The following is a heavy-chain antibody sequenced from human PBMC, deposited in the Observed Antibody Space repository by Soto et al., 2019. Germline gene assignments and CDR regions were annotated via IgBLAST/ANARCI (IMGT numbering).Heavy chain of an antibody. Sequence: QIQLVESGGGVVQPGRSLRLSCTASGFTFNSYGFNWVRQAPGKGLEWVAVIWYDGNTKYYADSVKGRFTISRDNLGSTVYLQMNRLTDEDTAVYYCARPLVAPVAGPYYYGMDVWGQGTTVTVSS. CDR3: ARPLVAPVAGPYYYGMDV. V-gene: IGHV3-33*01. J-gene: IGHJ6*02. CDR2: IWYDGNTK. D-gene: IGHD6-19*01. CDR1: GFTFNSYG.